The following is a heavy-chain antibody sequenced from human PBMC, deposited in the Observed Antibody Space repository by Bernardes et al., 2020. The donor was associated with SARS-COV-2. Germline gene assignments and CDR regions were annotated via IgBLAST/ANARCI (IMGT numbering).Heavy chain of an antibody. CDR1: GYTFTSYD. Sequence: ASVKVSCKASGYTFTSYDINWVRQATGQGLEWMGWMNPKSGNTGYAQKFQGRVTMTRNTSINTAYMELSSLRSDDTAVYYCARERGRAAPFDPWGQGTLVTVSS. CDR3: ARERGRAAPFDP. V-gene: IGHV1-8*01. D-gene: IGHD6-13*01. CDR2: MNPKSGNT. J-gene: IGHJ5*02.